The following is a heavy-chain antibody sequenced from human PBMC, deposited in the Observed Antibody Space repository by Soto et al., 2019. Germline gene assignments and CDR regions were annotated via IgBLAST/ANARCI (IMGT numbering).Heavy chain of an antibody. V-gene: IGHV4-30-2*01. CDR2: IYHSGST. CDR1: GGSISIGGYS. D-gene: IGHD2-15*01. Sequence: ALSLTCYVSGGSISIGGYSWSWIRQPPGKGLEWIGYIYHSGSTYYNPSLKSRVTISVDRSKNQFSLKLSSVTAADTAVYYCARAPQCSGGSCYTGDYYFDYWGQGTLVTVSS. CDR3: ARAPQCSGGSCYTGDYYFDY. J-gene: IGHJ4*02.